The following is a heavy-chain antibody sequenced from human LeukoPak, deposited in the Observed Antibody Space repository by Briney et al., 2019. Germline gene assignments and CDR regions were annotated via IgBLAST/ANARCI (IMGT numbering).Heavy chain of an antibody. J-gene: IGHJ3*02. CDR1: GFTFSSYA. CDR2: ISSNRGST. V-gene: IGHV3-64*01. CDR3: ARSHGTFSGAKFSGAFDI. D-gene: IGHD7-27*01. Sequence: GGSLRLSCAASGFTFSSYAMHWVRQAPGKGLEYVSAISSNRGSTYYANSVKGRFTISRDNSKNTLYLQMGSLRAEDMAVYYCARSHGTFSGAKFSGAFDIRGQGTMVTVSS.